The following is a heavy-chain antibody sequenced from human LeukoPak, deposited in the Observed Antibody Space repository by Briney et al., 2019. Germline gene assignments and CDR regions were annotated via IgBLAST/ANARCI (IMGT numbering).Heavy chain of an antibody. CDR3: AKNGHSSSWYGAFDI. V-gene: IGHV3-30*18. D-gene: IGHD6-13*01. CDR1: GFTFSSYG. CDR2: ISYDGSNK. Sequence: GGSLRLSCAASGFTFSSYGMHWVRQAPGKGLEWVAVISYDGSNKHYADSVKGRFTISRDNSKNTLYLQMNSLRAEDTAVYYCAKNGHSSSWYGAFDIWGQGTMVTVSS. J-gene: IGHJ3*02.